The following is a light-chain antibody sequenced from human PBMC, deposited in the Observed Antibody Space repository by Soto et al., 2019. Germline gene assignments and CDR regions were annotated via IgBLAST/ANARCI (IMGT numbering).Light chain of an antibody. J-gene: IGLJ1*01. CDR3: SSYAGSDNFYV. V-gene: IGLV2-8*01. Sequence: QSALTQPPSASGSPGQSVTISCTGTSSDVGGYKYVSWYQQHPGKAPKLVIYEVTKRPSGVPDRFSGSKSGNTASLTVSGLQAEDEADYYYSSYAGSDNFYVFGTGTKLTVL. CDR2: EVT. CDR1: SSDVGGYKY.